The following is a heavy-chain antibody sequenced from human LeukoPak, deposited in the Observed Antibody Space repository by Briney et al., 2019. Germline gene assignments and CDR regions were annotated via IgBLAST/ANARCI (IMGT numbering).Heavy chain of an antibody. D-gene: IGHD3-9*01. CDR3: ARGEGVYDILTGYLGY. J-gene: IGHJ4*02. V-gene: IGHV1-2*02. CDR1: GYTFTGYY. CDR2: INPNSGGT. Sequence: ASVKVSCKASGYTFTGYYMHWVRQAPGQGLEWMGWINPNSGGTNYAQKFQGRVTMTRDTSISTAYMELCRLRSDDTAVYYCARGEGVYDILTGYLGYWGQGTLVTVSS.